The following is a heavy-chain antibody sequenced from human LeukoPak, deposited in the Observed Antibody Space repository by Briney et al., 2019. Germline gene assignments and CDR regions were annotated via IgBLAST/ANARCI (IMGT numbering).Heavy chain of an antibody. Sequence: GGSLRLSCAASGFTFSSYWMSWVRQAPGKGLEWVANIKQDGSEKYYVYAVKGRFTISRDNAKNSLYLQMNSLRAEDTAVYYCARGYYDFWSGYYSGDPFDYWGQGTLVTVSS. J-gene: IGHJ4*02. V-gene: IGHV3-7*04. D-gene: IGHD3-3*01. CDR2: IKQDGSEK. CDR3: ARGYYDFWSGYYSGDPFDY. CDR1: GFTFSSYW.